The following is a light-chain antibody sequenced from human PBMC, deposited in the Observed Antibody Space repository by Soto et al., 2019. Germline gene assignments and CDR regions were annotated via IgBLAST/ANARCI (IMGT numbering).Light chain of an antibody. CDR3: SSYTISTTLV. CDR1: SSDVGGYDS. CDR2: EVS. J-gene: IGLJ1*01. V-gene: IGLV2-14*01. Sequence: QSALTQPASVSGSPGQSITISCTGTSSDVGGYDSVSWYQQHPGKAPKVMIYEVSNRPSGVSNRFSGSKSVNTASLTISGLQAEDEADYYCSSYTISTTLVFGTGTKVTVL.